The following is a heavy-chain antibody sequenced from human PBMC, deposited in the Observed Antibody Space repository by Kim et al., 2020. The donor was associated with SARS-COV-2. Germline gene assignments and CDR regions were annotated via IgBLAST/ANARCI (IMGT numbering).Heavy chain of an antibody. D-gene: IGHD2-15*01. CDR2: ISAYNGNT. V-gene: IGHV1-18*01. CDR1: GYTFTSYG. Sequence: ASVKVSCKASGYTFTSYGISWVRQAPGQGLEWMGWISAYNGNTNYAQKLQGRVTMTTDTSTSTAYMELRSLRSDDTAVYYCARHSDCSGGSCYSGVVHPGLDAFDIWGQGTMVTVSS. J-gene: IGHJ3*02. CDR3: ARHSDCSGGSCYSGVVHPGLDAFDI.